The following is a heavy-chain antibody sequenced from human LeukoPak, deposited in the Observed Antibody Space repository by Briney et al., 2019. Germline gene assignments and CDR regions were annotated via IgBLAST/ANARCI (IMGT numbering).Heavy chain of an antibody. D-gene: IGHD1-1*01. J-gene: IGHJ3*02. V-gene: IGHV3-53*04. CDR2: IYSGGST. Sequence: PGGSLRLSCAASGFTVSSNYMSWVRQAPGKGLEWVSVIYSGGSTYYADSVKGRFTISRHNSKNTLYLQMNSLRAEDTAVYFCAKGLEPGAFDIWGQGTRVTVSP. CDR1: GFTVSSNY. CDR3: AKGLEPGAFDI.